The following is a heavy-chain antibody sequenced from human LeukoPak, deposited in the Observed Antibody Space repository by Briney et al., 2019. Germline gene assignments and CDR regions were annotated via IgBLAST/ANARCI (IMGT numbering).Heavy chain of an antibody. CDR3: ARGRGYSGYEAWFDP. Sequence: PSETLSLTCTVSGGSISSYCWSWIRQPPGKGLEWIGYIYYSGSTNYNPSLKSRVTISVDTSKNQFSLKLDSVTAADTAMYYCARGRGYSGYEAWFDPWGQGTLVTVSS. CDR1: GGSISSYC. D-gene: IGHD5-12*01. J-gene: IGHJ5*02. CDR2: IYYSGST. V-gene: IGHV4-59*01.